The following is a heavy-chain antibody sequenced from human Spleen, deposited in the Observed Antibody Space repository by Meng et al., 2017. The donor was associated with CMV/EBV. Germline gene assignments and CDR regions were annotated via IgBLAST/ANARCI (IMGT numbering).Heavy chain of an antibody. CDR1: GFTFSSYT. Sequence: GESLKISCAASGFTFSSYTMYWVRQAPGKGLEWVSTVSATGGNTYYADYVKGRFTIPRDNSKSTLYLQMNSLRAEDTALYYCAKGEYCSSTNCYHRWGQGTLVTVSS. CDR2: VSATGGNT. J-gene: IGHJ5*02. D-gene: IGHD2-2*01. V-gene: IGHV3-23*01. CDR3: AKGEYCSSTNCYHR.